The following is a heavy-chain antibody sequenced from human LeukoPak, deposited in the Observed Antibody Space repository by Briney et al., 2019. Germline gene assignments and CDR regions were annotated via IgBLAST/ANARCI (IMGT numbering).Heavy chain of an antibody. CDR3: ARYTHDYYGSGVEGRDDAFDI. CDR1: GGSISSYY. J-gene: IGHJ3*02. V-gene: IGHV3-53*01. D-gene: IGHD3-10*01. Sequence: ETLSLTCTVSGGSISSYYWSWIRQPPGKGLEWVSVIYSGGSTYYADSVKGRFTISRDNSKNTLYLQMNSLRAEDTAVYYCARYTHDYYGSGVEGRDDAFDIWGQGTMVTVSS. CDR2: IYSGGST.